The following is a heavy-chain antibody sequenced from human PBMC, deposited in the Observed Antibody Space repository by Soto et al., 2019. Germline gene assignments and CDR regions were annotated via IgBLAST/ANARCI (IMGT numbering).Heavy chain of an antibody. Sequence: SETLSLTCTVSGGSISSGGYYWSWIRQHPGKGLEWIGYIYYSGSTYYNPSLKSRVTISVDTSKNQFSLKLSSVTAADTAVYYCARGGYYDILTPPHWFDPWGQGTLVTVSS. CDR2: IYYSGST. V-gene: IGHV4-31*03. CDR1: GGSISSGGYY. D-gene: IGHD3-9*01. CDR3: ARGGYYDILTPPHWFDP. J-gene: IGHJ5*02.